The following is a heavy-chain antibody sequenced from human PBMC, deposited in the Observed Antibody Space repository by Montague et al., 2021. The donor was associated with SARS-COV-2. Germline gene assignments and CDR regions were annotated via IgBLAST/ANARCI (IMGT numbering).Heavy chain of an antibody. CDR1: GGSVSSGSYY. D-gene: IGHD3-3*01. J-gene: IGHJ6*02. Sequence: SETLSLTCTVSGGSVSSGSYYWSWIRQPPGKGLEWIGYIYYSGSTNYNPSLKSRVTISVDTSKNQFSLKLSSVTAADTAVYYCARDPWHITIFGVVTRYGMDVWGQGITVTVSS. V-gene: IGHV4-61*01. CDR3: ARDPWHITIFGVVTRYGMDV. CDR2: IYYSGST.